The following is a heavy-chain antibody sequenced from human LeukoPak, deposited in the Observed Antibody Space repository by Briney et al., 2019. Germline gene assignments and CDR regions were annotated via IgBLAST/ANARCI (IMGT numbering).Heavy chain of an antibody. CDR1: GFGFSNYW. CDR2: IKEDGSVI. D-gene: IGHD3-10*01. V-gene: IGHV3-7*01. Sequence: GGSLRLSCLGSGFGFSNYWMTWLRQAPGEGLEWVANIKEDGSVIYYADSVKGRFTISRDNAKNSVYLQMNSLRVEDTALYYCATGRWFGEFAGSAFEDWGQGTLVTVST. J-gene: IGHJ4*02. CDR3: ATGRWFGEFAGSAFED.